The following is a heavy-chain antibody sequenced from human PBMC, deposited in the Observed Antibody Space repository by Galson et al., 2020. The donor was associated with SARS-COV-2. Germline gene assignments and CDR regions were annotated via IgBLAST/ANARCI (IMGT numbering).Heavy chain of an antibody. CDR2: IYPGDSDT. J-gene: IGHJ4*02. Sequence: TISCTGSGYSFTSYWIGWVRQMPGKGLEWMGIIYPGDSDTRYSPSFQGQVTISADKSISTAYLQWSSLKASDTAMYYCARQRTYDFWSGYPFDYWGQGTLVTVSS. D-gene: IGHD3-3*01. V-gene: IGHV5-51*01. CDR3: ARQRTYDFWSGYPFDY. CDR1: GYSFTSYW.